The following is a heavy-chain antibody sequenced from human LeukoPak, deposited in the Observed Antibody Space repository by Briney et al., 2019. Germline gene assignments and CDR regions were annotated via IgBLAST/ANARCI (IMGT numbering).Heavy chain of an antibody. D-gene: IGHD3-3*01. CDR1: GYTFSGFY. Sequence: ASVKVSCKASGYTFSGFYIHWARQAPGQGLEWMGWINPNSGGTNYAQRFQGTVTLTRDTSISTVYMEVSRLKSDDTAVFYCARGGFWSGYSIDYWGQGTLVTVSS. J-gene: IGHJ4*02. V-gene: IGHV1-2*02. CDR2: INPNSGGT. CDR3: ARGGFWSGYSIDY.